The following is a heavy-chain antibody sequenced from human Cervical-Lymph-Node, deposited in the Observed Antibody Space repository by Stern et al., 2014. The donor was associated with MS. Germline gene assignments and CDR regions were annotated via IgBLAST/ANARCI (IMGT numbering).Heavy chain of an antibody. V-gene: IGHV2-70*11. CDR1: GFSLSTSGMC. CDR3: ARSVGIGGYYYGMDV. J-gene: IGHJ6*02. Sequence: ESGPALVKPTQTLTLTCTFSGFSLSTSGMCVSRIRQPPGKALEWLACIDWADDKYYSTSLKTRLTISKDTSENQVVLTMTNMDPVDTATYYCARSVGIGGYYYGMDVWGQGTTVTVSS. D-gene: IGHD1-26*01. CDR2: IDWADDK.